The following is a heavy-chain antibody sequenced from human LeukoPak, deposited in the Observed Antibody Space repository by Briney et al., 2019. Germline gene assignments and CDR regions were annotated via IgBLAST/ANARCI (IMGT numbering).Heavy chain of an antibody. CDR1: GFIFCDFA. D-gene: IGHD4-11*01. CDR2: IEGGGHST. CDR3: AQDTYSSPYSFDS. Sequence: PGGSLRLSCAASGFIFCDFAMDWVRQAPGKGLESISGIEGGGHSTHYADSVKGRFTFSRDNPRSTLYLEMENLRGQDTAIYYCAQDTYSSPYSFDSWGHGTLVIVSS. J-gene: IGHJ4*01. V-gene: IGHV3-23*01.